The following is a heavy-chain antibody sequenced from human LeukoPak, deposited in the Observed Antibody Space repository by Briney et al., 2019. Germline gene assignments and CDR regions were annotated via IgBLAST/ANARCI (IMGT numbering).Heavy chain of an antibody. CDR2: IYYSGST. CDR1: GGSISSYY. J-gene: IGHJ6*02. V-gene: IGHV4-59*08. D-gene: IGHD3-10*01. CDR3: ARASLGYYGSGSMYGMDV. Sequence: SETLSLTCTVSGGSISSYYWSWIRQPPGKSLEWIGYIYYSGSTYYNPSLKSRVTISVDTSKNQFSLKLSSVTAADTAVYYCARASLGYYGSGSMYGMDVWGQGTTVTVSS.